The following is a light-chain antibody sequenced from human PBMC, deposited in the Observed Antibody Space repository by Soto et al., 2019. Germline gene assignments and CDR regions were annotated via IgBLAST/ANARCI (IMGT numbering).Light chain of an antibody. CDR2: DVS. J-gene: IGLJ1*01. V-gene: IGLV2-14*03. Sequence: QSVLTPPASVSGAPGQSITTSYTGTSSDVGGYNYVSWYQHHPGKAPKLMIYDVSNRPSGVSNRFSGSKSGNTASPTISGLQPEDEADYYCCSYTTSNTRQIVFGTGTKVTVL. CDR1: SSDVGGYNY. CDR3: CSYTTSNTRQIV.